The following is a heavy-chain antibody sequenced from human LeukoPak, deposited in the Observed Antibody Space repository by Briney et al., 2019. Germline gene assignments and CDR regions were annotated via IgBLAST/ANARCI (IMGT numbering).Heavy chain of an antibody. Sequence: GASVKVSCKASGYTFTSYYMHWVRQAPGQGLEWMGIVNPSGGSTSYAQKFQGRVTMTRDTSTSTVYMELSSLRSEDTAVYYCARDRNYYDSSGYYYGVGLYFDYWGQGTLVTVSS. J-gene: IGHJ4*02. V-gene: IGHV1-46*01. D-gene: IGHD3-22*01. CDR1: GYTFTSYY. CDR2: VNPSGGST. CDR3: ARDRNYYDSSGYYYGVGLYFDY.